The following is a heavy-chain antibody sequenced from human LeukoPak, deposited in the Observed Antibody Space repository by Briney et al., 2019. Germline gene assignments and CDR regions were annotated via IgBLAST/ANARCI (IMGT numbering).Heavy chain of an antibody. D-gene: IGHD2-15*01. CDR1: GGSISSYY. V-gene: IGHV4-59*01. CDR2: IYYSGST. CDR3: ATRVSGVVVAPYWYFDL. J-gene: IGHJ2*01. Sequence: PSETLSLTCTVSGGSISSYYWSWIRQPPGKGLEWIGYIYYSGSTNYNPSLKSRVTISVDTSKNQFSLKLSSVTAAHTAVYYCATRVSGVVVAPYWYFDLWGRGTLVTVSS.